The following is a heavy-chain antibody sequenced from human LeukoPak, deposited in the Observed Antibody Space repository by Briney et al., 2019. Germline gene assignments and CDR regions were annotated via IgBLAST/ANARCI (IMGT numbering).Heavy chain of an antibody. D-gene: IGHD6-19*01. V-gene: IGHV3-23*01. CDR3: AKDTGGIAVAGTRFDY. J-gene: IGHJ4*02. CDR1: GFTFSSYA. CDR2: ISGSGGST. Sequence: EGSLRLSCAASGFTFSSYAMSWVRQAPGKGLEWVSAISGSGGSTYYADSVKGRFTISRDNSKNTLYLQMNSLRAEDTAVYYCAKDTGGIAVAGTRFDYWGQGTLVTVSS.